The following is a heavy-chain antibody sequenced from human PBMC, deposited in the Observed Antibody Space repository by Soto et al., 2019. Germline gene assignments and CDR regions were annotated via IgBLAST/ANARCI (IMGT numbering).Heavy chain of an antibody. CDR2: ISGSGGST. CDR3: AKDVSGADDAFDI. D-gene: IGHD4-17*01. J-gene: IGHJ3*02. Sequence: VGSLRLSCAASGFTFSSYAMSWVRQAPGKGLEWVSAISGSGGSTYYADSVKGRFTISRDNSKNTLYLQMNSLRAEDTAVYYCAKDVSGADDAFDIWGQGTMVTVSS. V-gene: IGHV3-23*01. CDR1: GFTFSSYA.